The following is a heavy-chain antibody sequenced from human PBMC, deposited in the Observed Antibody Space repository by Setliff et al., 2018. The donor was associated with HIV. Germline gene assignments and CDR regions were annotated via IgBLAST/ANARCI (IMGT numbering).Heavy chain of an antibody. V-gene: IGHV1-18*01. CDR3: ARVPVSNYYYYMDV. J-gene: IGHJ6*03. CDR1: GYNFSPYR. CDR2: ISASSVNT. Sequence: ASVKVSCKTSGYNFSPYRIHWVRQAPGQGLEWVGSISASSVNTNYTQGRVTMTTDISTNTAYMELRSLRSADSAVYYCARVPVSNYYYYMDVWGKGTTVTVSS.